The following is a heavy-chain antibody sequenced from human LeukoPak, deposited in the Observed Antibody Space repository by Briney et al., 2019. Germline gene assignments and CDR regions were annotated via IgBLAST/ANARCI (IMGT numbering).Heavy chain of an antibody. CDR1: GGSISSGGYC. Sequence: PSQTLSLTCTVSGGSISSGGYCWSWTRQPAGKGLEWIGRIYTSGSTNYNPSLKSRVTISVDTSKNQFSLKLSSVTAADTAVYYCARGPSRVPAAIGGFDYWGQGTLVTVSS. CDR2: IYTSGST. V-gene: IGHV4-61*02. CDR3: ARGPSRVPAAIGGFDY. D-gene: IGHD2-2*02. J-gene: IGHJ4*02.